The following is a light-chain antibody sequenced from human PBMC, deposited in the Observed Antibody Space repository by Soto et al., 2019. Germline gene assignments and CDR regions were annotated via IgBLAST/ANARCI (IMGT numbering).Light chain of an antibody. CDR1: QDISSY. CDR2: VAS. J-gene: IGKJ4*01. V-gene: IGKV1-8*01. CDR3: QQYYEFPLT. Sequence: IRMAQSPSSLSSSPAERVTITCRASQDISSYLAWYQQKPGKAPNLLIYVASTLQSGVPSRFSGSGSGTDFTLTISRLQSEDFATYYCQQYYEFPLTFGGGTKVDI.